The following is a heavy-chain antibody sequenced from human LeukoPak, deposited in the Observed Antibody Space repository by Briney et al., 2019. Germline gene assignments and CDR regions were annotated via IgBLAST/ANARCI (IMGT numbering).Heavy chain of an antibody. V-gene: IGHV3-23*01. J-gene: IGHJ4*02. Sequence: GGSLRLSCAASGFTFSCYAMSWVRQAPGKGLEWVSAISGSGGSTYYADSVKGRITISRDNSKNTLYVQMNSLRAEDTAVYYCAKDHRSSGWPYYFDYWGQGTLVTVSS. D-gene: IGHD6-19*01. CDR3: AKDHRSSGWPYYFDY. CDR1: GFTFSCYA. CDR2: ISGSGGST.